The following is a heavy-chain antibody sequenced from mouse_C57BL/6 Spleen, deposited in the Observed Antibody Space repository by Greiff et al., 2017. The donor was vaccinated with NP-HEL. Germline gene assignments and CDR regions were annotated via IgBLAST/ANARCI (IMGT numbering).Heavy chain of an antibody. V-gene: IGHV1-64*01. CDR1: GYTFTSYW. CDR3: AYYYGSSSFAY. J-gene: IGHJ3*01. Sequence: VQLQQSGAELVKPGASVKLSCKASGYTFTSYWMHWVKQRPGQGLEWIGMIHPNSGSTNYNEKFKSKATLTVDKSSSTAYMQLSSLTSEDSAVYYCAYYYGSSSFAYWGQGTLVTVSA. CDR2: IHPNSGST. D-gene: IGHD1-1*01.